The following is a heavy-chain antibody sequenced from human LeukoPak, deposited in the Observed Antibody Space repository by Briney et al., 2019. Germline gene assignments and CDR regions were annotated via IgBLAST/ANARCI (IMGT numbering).Heavy chain of an antibody. CDR2: VNWNGGST. Sequence: PGGSLRLSCAASGFTFDDYGMSWVRQAQGKGLEWISGVNWNGGSTGYADSVKGRFTISRDNAKNSLYLQMNSLRAEDTALYYCAGYNCSSTTCYTGGFDYWGQETLVTVSS. J-gene: IGHJ4*02. D-gene: IGHD2-2*02. V-gene: IGHV3-20*04. CDR3: AGYNCSSTTCYTGGFDY. CDR1: GFTFDDYG.